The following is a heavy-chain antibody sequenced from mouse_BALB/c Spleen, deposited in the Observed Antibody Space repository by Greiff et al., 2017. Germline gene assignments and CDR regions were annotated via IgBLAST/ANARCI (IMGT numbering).Heavy chain of an antibody. Sequence: QVQLQQPEAELVKPGASVKLSCKASGYTFTSYWMHWVKQRPGQGLEWIGEINPSNGRTNYNEKFKSKATLTVDKSSSTAYMQLSSLTSEDSAVYYCAREGGKGFAYWGQGTLVTVSA. CDR3: AREGGKGFAY. CDR1: GYTFTSYW. D-gene: IGHD1-1*02. V-gene: IGHV1S81*02. J-gene: IGHJ3*01. CDR2: INPSNGRT.